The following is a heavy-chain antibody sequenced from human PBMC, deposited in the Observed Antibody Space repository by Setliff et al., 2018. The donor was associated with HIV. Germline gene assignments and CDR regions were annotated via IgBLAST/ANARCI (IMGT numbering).Heavy chain of an antibody. V-gene: IGHV3-21*01. Sequence: GGSLRLSCAASRFVFNNYWMCWVRQAPGKGLEWVSSISSSSSYIYYADSVKGRFTISRDNAKNSLYLQMNSLRAEDTAVYYCAVHYYDSSGYDYWGQGTLVTVSS. CDR2: ISSSSSYI. J-gene: IGHJ4*02. CDR3: AVHYYDSSGYDY. D-gene: IGHD3-22*01. CDR1: RFVFNNYW.